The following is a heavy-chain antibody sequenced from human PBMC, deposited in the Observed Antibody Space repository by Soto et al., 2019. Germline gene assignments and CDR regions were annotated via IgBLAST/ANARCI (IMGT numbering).Heavy chain of an antibody. CDR1: GSTLSSHW. D-gene: IGHD1-26*01. V-gene: IGHV3-7*05. Sequence: EVQLVESGGGLVQPGGPLRLSCVISGSTLSSHWMTWVRQAPGKGLEWVASINQDGFGKHYLDSVKGRFTISRDTAKSSLYLQMDSLRVEDTAVYYCAKDHGSGSYPYWGQGTLVTVS. J-gene: IGHJ4*02. CDR3: AKDHGSGSYPY. CDR2: INQDGFGK.